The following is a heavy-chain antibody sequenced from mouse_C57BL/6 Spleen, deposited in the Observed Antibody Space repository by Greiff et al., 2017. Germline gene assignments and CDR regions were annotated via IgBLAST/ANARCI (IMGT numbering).Heavy chain of an antibody. J-gene: IGHJ4*01. D-gene: IGHD2-4*01. Sequence: QVQLKQPGAELVKPGASVKLSCKASGYTFTSYWMQWVKQRPGQGLEWIGEIDPSDSYTNYNQKFKGKATLTVDTSSSTAYMQLSSLTSEDSAVYYCAGGLRGLYAMDYWGQGTSVTVSS. CDR1: GYTFTSYW. V-gene: IGHV1-50*01. CDR2: IDPSDSYT. CDR3: AGGLRGLYAMDY.